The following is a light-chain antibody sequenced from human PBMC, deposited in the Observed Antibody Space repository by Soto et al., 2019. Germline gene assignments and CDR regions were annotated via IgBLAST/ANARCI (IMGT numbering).Light chain of an antibody. Sequence: QSVLTQPPSASGSPGQSVTISCTGTSSDVGGYNYVSWYQQHPGKAPKLMIYEVSKRPSGVPDRFSGSKSGNTASLPVSGLQAEDEADYYCSSYAASNNSGAFGGGNQLPVL. J-gene: IGLJ2*01. CDR3: SSYAASNNSGA. V-gene: IGLV2-8*01. CDR1: SSDVGGYNY. CDR2: EVS.